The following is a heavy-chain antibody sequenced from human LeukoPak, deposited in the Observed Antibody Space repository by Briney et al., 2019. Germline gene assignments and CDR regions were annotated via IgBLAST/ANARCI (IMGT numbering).Heavy chain of an antibody. CDR3: ARGRSGLVRGAFDI. V-gene: IGHV4-59*01. J-gene: IGHJ3*02. Sequence: SETLSLTCIVSGASISSYYWSWIRQSPGRGLEWIGYIYYSGNTNYNPSLKSRVTTSVDTSKNHFSLKLSSVTAADTAVYYCARGRSGLVRGAFDIWGQGTMVTVSS. CDR2: IYYSGNT. CDR1: GASISSYY. D-gene: IGHD6-19*01.